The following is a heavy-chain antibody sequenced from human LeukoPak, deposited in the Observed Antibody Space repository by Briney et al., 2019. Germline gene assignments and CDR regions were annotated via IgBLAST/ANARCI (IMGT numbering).Heavy chain of an antibody. J-gene: IGHJ6*04. CDR3: AELGITMIGGV. CDR2: ISSSSSYI. CDR1: GFTFSSYS. V-gene: IGHV3-21*01. Sequence: GGSLRLSCAASGFTFSSYSMNWVRQAPGKGLEWVSSISSSSSYIYYTDSVKGRFTISRDNARNSLYLQMNSLRAEDTAVYYCAELGITMIGGVWGKGTTVTISS. D-gene: IGHD3-10*02.